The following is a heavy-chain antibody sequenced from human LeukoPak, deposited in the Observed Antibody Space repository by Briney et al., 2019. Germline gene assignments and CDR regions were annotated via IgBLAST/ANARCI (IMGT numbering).Heavy chain of an antibody. Sequence: SETLSLTCTVSGGSISSSSYYWGWIRQPPGKGLEWIGSIYYSGSTYYNPSLKSRVTISVDTSKNQFSLKLSSVTAADTAVYYCARRVVGRDYYYYYYMDVWGKGTTVTVSS. V-gene: IGHV4-39*01. J-gene: IGHJ6*03. CDR1: GGSISSSSYY. CDR3: ARRVVGRDYYYYYYMDV. D-gene: IGHD3-10*01. CDR2: IYYSGST.